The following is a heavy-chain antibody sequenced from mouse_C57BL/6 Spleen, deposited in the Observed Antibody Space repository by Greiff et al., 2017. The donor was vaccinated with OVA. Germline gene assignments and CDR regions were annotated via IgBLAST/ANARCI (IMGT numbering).Heavy chain of an antibody. D-gene: IGHD1-1*01. CDR2: ISSGSSTI. V-gene: IGHV5-17*01. Sequence: EVQRVESGGGLVKPGGSLKLSCAASGFTFSDYGMHWVRQAPEKGLEWVAYISSGSSTIYYADTVKGRFTISRDNAKNTLFLQMTSLRSEDTAMYYCARPHYYGSSYHFDDWGQGTTLTVSS. CDR1: GFTFSDYG. CDR3: ARPHYYGSSYHFDD. J-gene: IGHJ2*01.